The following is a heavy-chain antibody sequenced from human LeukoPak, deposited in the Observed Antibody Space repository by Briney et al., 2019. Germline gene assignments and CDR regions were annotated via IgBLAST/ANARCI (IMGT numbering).Heavy chain of an antibody. Sequence: GGSLRLSCAASGFTFSTYATSWVRQAPGKGLEWVSVISGSGGSTYYADSVKGRFTISRDNSKNTLYLQMNSLRAEDTAIYYCAKGGMMATTSHWGQGTLVTVSS. CDR3: AKGGMMATTSH. CDR2: ISGSGGST. D-gene: IGHD5-24*01. J-gene: IGHJ4*02. CDR1: GFTFSTYA. V-gene: IGHV3-23*01.